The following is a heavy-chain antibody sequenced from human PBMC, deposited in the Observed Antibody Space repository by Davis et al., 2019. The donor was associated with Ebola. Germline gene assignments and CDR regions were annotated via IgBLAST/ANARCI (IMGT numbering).Heavy chain of an antibody. CDR2: LSGIGRST. CDR1: GFTFSAYA. CDR3: AKERERLQLEYILDD. V-gene: IGHV3-23*01. J-gene: IGHJ4*02. D-gene: IGHD6-13*01. Sequence: PGGSLRLSCEASGFTFSAYAMTWVRQAPGKGLQWVSSLSGIGRSTYYGDHVRGRFTISRDNSKNTLYLQMTSLRVEDTAVYYCAKERERLQLEYILDDWGQGTLVTVSS.